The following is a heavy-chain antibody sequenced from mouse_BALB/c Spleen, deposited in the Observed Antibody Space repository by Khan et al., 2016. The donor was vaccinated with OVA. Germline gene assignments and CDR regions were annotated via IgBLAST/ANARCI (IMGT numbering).Heavy chain of an antibody. CDR2: IYPGSAPP. CDR1: GYKFSDYV. CDR3: ARSYTDDGAWVVY. J-gene: IGHJ3*01. D-gene: IGHD2-12*01. Sequence: QVQLQQSGPELVKPGASAKMSCKASGYKFSDYVISWVKQRTGQGLEWIGDIYPGSAPPHYNERFEGKATLTADKSSNTAYMQFRCLTSEDSAVYICARSYTDDGAWVVYWCQGTLVTVSA. V-gene: IGHV1-81*01.